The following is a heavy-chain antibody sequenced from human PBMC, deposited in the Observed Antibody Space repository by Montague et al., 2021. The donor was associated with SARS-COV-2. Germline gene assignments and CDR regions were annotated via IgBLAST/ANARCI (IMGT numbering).Heavy chain of an antibody. J-gene: IGHJ6*02. CDR3: ASHCGGGRCYFGMDV. D-gene: IGHD2-15*01. V-gene: IGHV4-34*01. CDR1: GGSFSSY. Sequence: SETLSLTCDVYGGSFSSYWSWIRQPPVRGLEWVGQISHGGGTNYXPSLKSRVTISVDTSKNQVSLKLSSVTAADTAVYYCASHCGGGRCYFGMDVWGQGTTVTVSS. CDR2: ISHGGGT.